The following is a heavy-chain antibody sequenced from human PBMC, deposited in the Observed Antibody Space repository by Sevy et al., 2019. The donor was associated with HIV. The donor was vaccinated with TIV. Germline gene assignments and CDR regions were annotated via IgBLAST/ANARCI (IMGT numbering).Heavy chain of an antibody. J-gene: IGHJ5*01. CDR2: ISYTWNT. CDR3: ARQRWELLRRVDS. D-gene: IGHD1-26*01. CDR1: GGSISSSSYF. V-gene: IGHV4-39*01. Sequence: SETLSLTCSVSGGSISSSSYFWGWIRQTPGKGLEWIGSISYTWNTYYKPSLQSRVTISVDTSKNQFSLQLRSVTAADTAVYYCARQRWELLRRVDSWGQGTLVTVSS.